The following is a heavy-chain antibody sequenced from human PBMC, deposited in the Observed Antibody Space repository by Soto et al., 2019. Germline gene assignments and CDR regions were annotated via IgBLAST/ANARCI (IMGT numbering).Heavy chain of an antibody. V-gene: IGHV1-18*01. CDR1: GCTFTSYG. J-gene: IGHJ6*02. Sequence: ASVKVSCKASGCTFTSYGISWVRQAPGQGLEWMGWISAYNGNTNYAQKLQGRVTMTTDTSTSTAYMELRSLRSDDTAVYYCARAGDYDFWSGYYSPPYYYYGMDVWGQGTTVTVSS. CDR2: ISAYNGNT. CDR3: ARAGDYDFWSGYYSPPYYYYGMDV. D-gene: IGHD3-3*01.